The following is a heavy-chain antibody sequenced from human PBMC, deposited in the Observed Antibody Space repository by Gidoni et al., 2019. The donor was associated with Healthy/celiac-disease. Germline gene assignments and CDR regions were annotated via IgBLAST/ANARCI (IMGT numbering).Heavy chain of an antibody. J-gene: IGHJ4*02. D-gene: IGHD1-26*01. V-gene: IGHV4-39*01. Sequence: QLQLQESGPGLVKSSETLSLTCTVSGGSISSSSYYWGWIRQPPGKGLEWIGSIYYSGNTYYNPSLKSRVTISVDTSKNQFSLKLSSVTAADTALYYCATVSYSGRYFDYWGQGTLVTVSS. CDR3: ATVSYSGRYFDY. CDR2: IYYSGNT. CDR1: GGSISSSSYY.